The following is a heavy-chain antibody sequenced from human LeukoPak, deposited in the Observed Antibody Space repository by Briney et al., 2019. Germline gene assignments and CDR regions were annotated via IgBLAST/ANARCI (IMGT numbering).Heavy chain of an antibody. CDR2: ISYDGSNK. V-gene: IGHV3-30*04. Sequence: PGGCLRLSCAAYGFTFSSYAIDSVRQAPGKGLEWVPVISYDGSNKYYADAVKGRFTIYRDNSKNPLYLQMNRLRAEDTAVYYCAREQGDTAMVDPPSQFDYWGQGTLVTVSS. D-gene: IGHD5-18*01. J-gene: IGHJ4*02. CDR3: AREQGDTAMVDPPSQFDY. CDR1: GFTFSSYA.